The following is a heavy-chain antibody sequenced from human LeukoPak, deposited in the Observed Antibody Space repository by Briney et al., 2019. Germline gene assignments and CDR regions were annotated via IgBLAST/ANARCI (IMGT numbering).Heavy chain of an antibody. V-gene: IGHV4-59*01. CDR1: GGSISSYY. J-gene: IGHJ4*02. Sequence: SETLSLTCTVSGGSISSYYWSWIRQPPGKGLEWIGYISYSGSTNYNLSHKSRVTVSIDTSKNQFSLKLNSVTAADTAVYFCARDAYTSGFRFVDYWGPGILVTVSS. CDR3: ARDAYTSGFRFVDY. D-gene: IGHD6-19*01. CDR2: ISYSGST.